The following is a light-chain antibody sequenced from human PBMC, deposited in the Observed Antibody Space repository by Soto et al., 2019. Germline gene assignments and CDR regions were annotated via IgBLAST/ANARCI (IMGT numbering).Light chain of an antibody. CDR2: DVS. J-gene: IGLJ1*01. Sequence: QSVLTQPRSVSGSAGQSVTISCTGTSSDVGGYNYVSWYQQHPGKAPKLMIYDVSKRPSGVPDRFSGSKSGNTASLTISGLQAEDEADYYCCSYAGSYTFDYVFGTGTKV. CDR1: SSDVGGYNY. CDR3: CSYAGSYTFDYV. V-gene: IGLV2-11*01.